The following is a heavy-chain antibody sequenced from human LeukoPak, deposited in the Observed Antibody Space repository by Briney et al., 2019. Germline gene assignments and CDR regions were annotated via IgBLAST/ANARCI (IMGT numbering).Heavy chain of an antibody. CDR3: ARASWISPADAVC. CDR2: MKGGGET. Sequence: GGALRLSCVASGFSFTNYVMSWVRQAPARGAEGLSSMKGGGETFYTDSVKGGFTLSRDISRNTVYLQLNNLRVEDTATYYCARASWISPADAVCWGQGTQVTVSS. V-gene: IGHV3-23*01. D-gene: IGHD2-2*03. CDR1: GFSFTNYV. J-gene: IGHJ4*02.